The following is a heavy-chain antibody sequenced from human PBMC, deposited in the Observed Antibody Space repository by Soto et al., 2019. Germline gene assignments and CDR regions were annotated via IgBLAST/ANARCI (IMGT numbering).Heavy chain of an antibody. CDR2: IYYSGST. D-gene: IGHD3-10*01. J-gene: IGHJ3*02. CDR1: GASISSGAYY. CDR3: ARARLRAVYAFDI. Sequence: QVQLQESAAGLVKASQTLSLTCTVSGASISSGAYYWTWIRQRPGKGLEWIGYIYYSGSTYYSPSLKRRLSISLDKSKNQFSLRLSSVTAADTAMYFCARARLRAVYAFDIWGQGTMATVSS. V-gene: IGHV4-31*03.